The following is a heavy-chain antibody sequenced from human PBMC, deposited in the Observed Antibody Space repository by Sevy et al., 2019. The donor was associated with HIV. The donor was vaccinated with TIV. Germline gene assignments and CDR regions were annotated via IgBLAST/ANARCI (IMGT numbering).Heavy chain of an antibody. V-gene: IGHV3-23*01. CDR3: AREGCTKPHDY. CDR2: LSFGCGEL. D-gene: IGHD2-8*01. J-gene: IGHJ4*02. Sequence: GGSLRLSCAASGFTFSKYSMSGVRQPPGKGREWVSTLSFGCGELNYADSVKGRFTISRDNSKSSVYLQMNNLRPEDTAVYYCAREGCTKPHDYWGQGTLVTVSS. CDR1: GFTFSKYS.